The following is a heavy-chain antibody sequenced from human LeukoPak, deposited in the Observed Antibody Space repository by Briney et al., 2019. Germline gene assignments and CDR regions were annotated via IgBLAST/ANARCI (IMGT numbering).Heavy chain of an antibody. V-gene: IGHV3-11*04. D-gene: IGHD3-3*01. J-gene: IGHJ4*02. Sequence: GGSLRLSCSATGFIFNQYHMTWIRQAPGKGLECVSYISTGGGDTYYADSVKGRFIISRDNTKNSVSLQINDLKVEDTAVYYCARVYDFWSGYYFDHWGQGALLTVSS. CDR3: ARVYDFWSGYYFDH. CDR1: GFIFNQYH. CDR2: ISTGGGDT.